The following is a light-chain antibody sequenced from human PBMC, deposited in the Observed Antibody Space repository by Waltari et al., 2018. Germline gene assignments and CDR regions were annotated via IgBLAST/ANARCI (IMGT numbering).Light chain of an antibody. CDR1: QSISNY. Sequence: EVVLTQSPGSLSLSPGETATLSCRASQSISNYLAWYQQKPGQAPRLLIYGASNRATGIPDRFSGSGSKTDFTLSISRLEPEDFAVYYCQQFGGSPRYSFGQGTKLDIK. J-gene: IGKJ2*01. CDR2: GAS. CDR3: QQFGGSPRYS. V-gene: IGKV3-20*01.